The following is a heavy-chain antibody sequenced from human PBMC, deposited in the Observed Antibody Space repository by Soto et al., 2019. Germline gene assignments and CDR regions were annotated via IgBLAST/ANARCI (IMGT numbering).Heavy chain of an antibody. CDR1: GYTFTGYY. D-gene: IGHD3-22*01. V-gene: IGHV1-2*02. CDR3: ARDSAYCYDSSGYSDYYYYYGMDV. Sequence: ASVKVSCKASGYTFTGYYMHWVRQAPGQGLEWMGWINPNSGGTNYAQKFQGRVTMTRDTSISTAYMELSRLRSDDTAVYYCARDSAYCYDSSGYSDYYYYYGMDVWGQGTTVTVSS. J-gene: IGHJ6*02. CDR2: INPNSGGT.